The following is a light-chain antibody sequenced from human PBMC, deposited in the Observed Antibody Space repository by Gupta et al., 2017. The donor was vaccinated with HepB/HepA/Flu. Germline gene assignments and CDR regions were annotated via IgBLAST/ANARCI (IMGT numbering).Light chain of an antibody. CDR3: RSYTTSSTQV. CDR2: DVN. J-gene: IGLJ1*01. CDR1: SSDVGTYKS. Sequence: TGTSSDVGTYKSVSWYQQHPGKAPKLIMYDVNNRPSGVSNRFSGSKSGNTASLTISGLQAEDEADYYCRSYTTSSTQVFGTGTKVNVL. V-gene: IGLV2-14*03.